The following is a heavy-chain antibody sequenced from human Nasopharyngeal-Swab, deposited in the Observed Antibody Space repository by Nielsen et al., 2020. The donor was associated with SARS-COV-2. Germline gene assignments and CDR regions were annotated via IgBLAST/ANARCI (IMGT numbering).Heavy chain of an antibody. V-gene: IGHV4-34*01. CDR2: INHSGST. CDR1: GGSFSGYY. J-gene: IGHJ6*02. Sequence: SETLSLTCAVFGGSFSGYYWSWIRQPPGKGLEWIGEINHSGSTNYNPSLKSRVTISVDTSKNQFSLRLSSVTAADTAVYYCARDHYYDSSGYYSFHRRYYYGMDVWGQGTTVTVSS. D-gene: IGHD3-22*01. CDR3: ARDHYYDSSGYYSFHRRYYYGMDV.